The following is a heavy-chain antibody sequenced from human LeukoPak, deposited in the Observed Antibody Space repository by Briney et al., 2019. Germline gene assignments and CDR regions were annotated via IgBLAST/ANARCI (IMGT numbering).Heavy chain of an antibody. CDR1: GFTFNNYA. V-gene: IGHV3-23*01. D-gene: IGHD2-8*01. J-gene: IGHJ3*02. CDR3: AKDSFSHNGIFDALDI. CDR2: IGGGPV. Sequence: GGSLRLSCAGSGFTFNNYAMTWVRQAPGKGLEWVSTIGGGPVYYADSVRGRFTISRDDSKNTLFLQMNSLRAEDTAIYYCAKDSFSHNGIFDALDIWGQGTMVTVSS.